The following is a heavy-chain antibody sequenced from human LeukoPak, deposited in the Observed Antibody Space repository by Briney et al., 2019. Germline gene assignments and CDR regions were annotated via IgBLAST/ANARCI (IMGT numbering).Heavy chain of an antibody. CDR3: ARVDDFLTGSYKRYMDV. CDR2: IGSGDGAI. D-gene: IGHD3-9*01. CDR1: GFTFGSYS. J-gene: IGHJ6*03. Sequence: GRSLRLSCAASGFTFGSYSLTWVRQAPGKGLEWTSYIGSGDGAIHYADSVKGRFTISRDNAKNLLYLQMNSLRAEDTAVYFCARVDDFLTGSYKRYMDVWGKGTTVTVSS. V-gene: IGHV3-48*01.